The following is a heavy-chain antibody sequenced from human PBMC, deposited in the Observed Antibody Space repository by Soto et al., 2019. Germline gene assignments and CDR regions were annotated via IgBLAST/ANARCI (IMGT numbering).Heavy chain of an antibody. CDR2: ISAYNGNT. CDR1: GYTFTSYG. D-gene: IGHD3-10*01. J-gene: IGHJ6*02. CDR3: ARDLITMVRGVTDYYYGMDV. Sequence: QVQLVQSGAEVKKPGASVKVSCKASGYTFTSYGISWVRQAPGQGLEWMGWISAYNGNTNYAQKLQGRVTMTTDTSTSTAYMELRSLRSDDTAVYYCARDLITMVRGVTDYYYGMDVWGQGTTVTVSS. V-gene: IGHV1-18*01.